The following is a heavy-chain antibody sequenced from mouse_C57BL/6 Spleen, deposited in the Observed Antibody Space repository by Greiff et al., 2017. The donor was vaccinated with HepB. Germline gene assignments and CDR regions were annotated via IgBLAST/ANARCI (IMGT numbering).Heavy chain of an antibody. CDR3: ARSPYYYGTPAWFAY. V-gene: IGHV7-3*01. J-gene: IGHJ3*01. CDR1: GFTFTDYY. Sequence: EVQLVESGGGLVQPGGSLSLSCAASGFTFTDYYMSWVRQPPGKALEWLCFIRNKANGYTTEYSASVKGRFTISRDNSQIILYLQMNALRAEDSATYYCARSPYYYGTPAWFAYWGQGTLVTVSA. CDR2: IRNKANGYTT. D-gene: IGHD1-1*01.